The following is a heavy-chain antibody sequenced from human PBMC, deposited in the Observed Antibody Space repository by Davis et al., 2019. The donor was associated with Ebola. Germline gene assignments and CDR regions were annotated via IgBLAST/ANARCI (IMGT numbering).Heavy chain of an antibody. CDR3: ARDLRFVAVAFYYYYGMDV. CDR1: GYTFTSYG. D-gene: IGHD6-19*01. V-gene: IGHV1-18*04. Sequence: AASVKVSCKASGYTFTSYGISWVRQAPGQGLEWMGWISAYNGNTNYAQKLQGRVTMTTDTSTSTAYMELRSLRSDDTAVYYCARDLRFVAVAFYYYYGMDVWGQGTTVTVSS. J-gene: IGHJ6*02. CDR2: ISAYNGNT.